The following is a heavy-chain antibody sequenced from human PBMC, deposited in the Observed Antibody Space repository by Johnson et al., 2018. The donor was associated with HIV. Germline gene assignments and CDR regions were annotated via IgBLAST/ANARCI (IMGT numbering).Heavy chain of an antibody. CDR2: ISGNSGSI. J-gene: IGHJ3*02. CDR3: AKVFALRYYYVLRGAFDI. CDR1: GFTFSSYA. V-gene: IGHV3-9*01. D-gene: IGHD3-10*02. Sequence: VQLVESGGGVVQPGRSLRLSCAASGFTFSSYAMHWVRQAPGKGLEWVSGISGNSGSIGDADSVKGRCTISRDNAKNSLYLQMNSLRAEDTALYYCAKVFALRYYYVLRGAFDIWGQGPLVAVSS.